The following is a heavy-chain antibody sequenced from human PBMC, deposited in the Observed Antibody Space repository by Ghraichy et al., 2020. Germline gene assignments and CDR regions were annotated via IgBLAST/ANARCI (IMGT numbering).Heavy chain of an antibody. CDR1: GFSLSTSGVG. V-gene: IGHV2-5*02. D-gene: IGHD2-15*01. J-gene: IGHJ5*02. CDR2: IYWDDDK. Sequence: SGLRWKPTQTLTLTCTFSGFSLSTSGVGVGWIRQPPGKALEWLALIYWDDDKRYSPSLKSRLTITKDTSKKQVVLTMTNMDPVDTATYYCAHSPPDCSSSGCFLSNWFDPWGQGTLVTVSS. CDR3: AHSPPDCSSSGCFLSNWFDP.